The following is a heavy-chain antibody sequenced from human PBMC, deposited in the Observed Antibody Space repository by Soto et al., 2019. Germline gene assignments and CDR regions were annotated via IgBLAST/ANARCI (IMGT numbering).Heavy chain of an antibody. CDR3: ARDMGLSF. V-gene: IGHV3-21*04. CDR2: ISSDSSNI. CDR1: GFTFSSYS. J-gene: IGHJ4*02. D-gene: IGHD3-10*01. Sequence: GGSLRLSCAASGFTFSSYSMNWVRQAPGKGLEWVSAISSDSSNIFYADSVKGRFTISRDNSKDTLYLQMSSLRAEDTAVYYCARDMGLSFWGQGTLVTVSS.